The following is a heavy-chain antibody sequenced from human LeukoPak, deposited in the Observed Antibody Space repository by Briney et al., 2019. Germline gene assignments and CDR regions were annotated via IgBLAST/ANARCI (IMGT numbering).Heavy chain of an antibody. CDR3: ARDWGAAGLWDY. CDR1: GFTFSNYW. Sequence: GGSLRLSCASSGFTFSNYWMSWVRQAPGKGLEWVANIKEDGSEKDYVDSVKGRFPISRDNAKNSLYLQMNSLRAEGTAIYYCARDWGAAGLWDYWGQGALVTVSS. V-gene: IGHV3-7*05. J-gene: IGHJ4*02. D-gene: IGHD6-13*01. CDR2: IKEDGSEK.